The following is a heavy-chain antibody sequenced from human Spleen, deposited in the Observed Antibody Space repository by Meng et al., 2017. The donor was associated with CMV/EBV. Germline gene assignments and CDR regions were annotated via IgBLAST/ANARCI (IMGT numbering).Heavy chain of an antibody. Sequence: SVKVSCKASGGTFSSYAISWVRQAPGQGLEWMGGIIPIFGTANYAQKFQGRVTITTDESTSTAYMELSSLRSEDTAVYYCARRYCTLCGRRRALYYYGMDVWGQGTTVTVSS. D-gene: IGHD2-8*01. CDR3: ARRYCTLCGRRRALYYYGMDV. CDR2: IIPIFGTA. J-gene: IGHJ6*02. CDR1: GGTFSSYA. V-gene: IGHV1-69*05.